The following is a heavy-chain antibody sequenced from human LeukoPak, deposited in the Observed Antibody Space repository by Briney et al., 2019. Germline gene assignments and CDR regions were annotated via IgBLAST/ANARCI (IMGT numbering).Heavy chain of an antibody. V-gene: IGHV1-58*02. J-gene: IGHJ4*02. D-gene: IGHD3-3*01. Sequence: SVKVSCTASGFTFTSSAMQWVRQARGQRLEWIGWIVVGSGNTNYAQKFQERVTITRDMSTSTAYMELSSLRSEDTAVYYCAAERITIFGVVMYWGQGTLVTVSS. CDR3: AAERITIFGVVMY. CDR2: IVVGSGNT. CDR1: GFTFTSSA.